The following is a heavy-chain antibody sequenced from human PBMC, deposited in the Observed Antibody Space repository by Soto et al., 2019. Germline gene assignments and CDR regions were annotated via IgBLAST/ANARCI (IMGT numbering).Heavy chain of an antibody. CDR3: LYSYGTVFDY. CDR1: GLSFYSYA. D-gene: IGHD5-18*01. J-gene: IGHJ4*02. Sequence: GCCMKLCSAACGLSFYSYAMSWVRQAPGKGLEWVSAISGSGGSTYYADSVKGRFTISRDNSKNTLYLQMNSLRAEDTAVYYCLYSYGTVFDYWGQGTLVTVSS. CDR2: ISGSGGST. V-gene: IGHV3-23*01.